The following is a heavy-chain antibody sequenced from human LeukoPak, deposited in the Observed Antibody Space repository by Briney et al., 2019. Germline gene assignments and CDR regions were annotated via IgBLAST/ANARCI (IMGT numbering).Heavy chain of an antibody. CDR2: INPNSGGT. V-gene: IGHV1-2*02. Sequence: ASVRVSCKASGYTFTGYYMHWVRQAPGQGLEWMGWINPNSGGTNYAQKFQGRVTMTRDTSISTAYMELSRLRSDDTAVYYCAAWTRSDTAYGVHWGQGTLVTVFS. J-gene: IGHJ4*02. CDR3: AAWTRSDTAYGVH. CDR1: GYTFTGYY. D-gene: IGHD5-18*01.